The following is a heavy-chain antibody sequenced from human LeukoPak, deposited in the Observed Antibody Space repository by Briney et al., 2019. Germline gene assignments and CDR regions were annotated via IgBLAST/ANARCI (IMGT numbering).Heavy chain of an antibody. D-gene: IGHD1-26*01. CDR2: IRSSSSDI. V-gene: IGHV3-21*01. J-gene: IGHJ4*02. CDR3: ARVRSGSLDY. Sequence: GGSLRLSCAASGFTFSSYWMNWVRQAPGKGLEWVSFIRSSSSDIYYADSVKGRFTISRDNAKNSLYLQMDSLRAEDTAVYYCARVRSGSLDYWGQGTLVTVSS. CDR1: GFTFSSYW.